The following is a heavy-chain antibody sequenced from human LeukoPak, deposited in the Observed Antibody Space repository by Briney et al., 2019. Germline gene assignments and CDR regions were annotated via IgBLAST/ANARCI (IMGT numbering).Heavy chain of an antibody. CDR1: GFAFSNYA. D-gene: IGHD6-25*01. Sequence: GGSLRLSCAASGFAFSNYAMSWVRQAPGKGLEWVSGISDSGGTTYYADSVKGRFTFSRDNSKNTLYLQMNSLRAEDTAVYYCAKGGPNDAFDIWGQGTMVTVSS. J-gene: IGHJ3*02. V-gene: IGHV3-23*01. CDR3: AKGGPNDAFDI. CDR2: ISDSGGTT.